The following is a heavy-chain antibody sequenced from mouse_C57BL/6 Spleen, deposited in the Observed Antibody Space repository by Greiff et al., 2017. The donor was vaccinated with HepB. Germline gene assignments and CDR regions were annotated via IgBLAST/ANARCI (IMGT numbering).Heavy chain of an antibody. CDR1: GYTFTSYG. D-gene: IGHD1-1*01. J-gene: IGHJ4*01. CDR2: IYPRSGNT. CDR3: AAYYDGSKYYAMDY. Sequence: VQLQQSGAELARPGASVKLSCKASGYTFTSYGISWVKQRTGQGLEWIGEIYPRSGNTYYNEKFKGKATLTAEKSSSTAYMELRSLTSEDSAVYFCAAYYDGSKYYAMDYWGQRTSVTVSS. V-gene: IGHV1-81*01.